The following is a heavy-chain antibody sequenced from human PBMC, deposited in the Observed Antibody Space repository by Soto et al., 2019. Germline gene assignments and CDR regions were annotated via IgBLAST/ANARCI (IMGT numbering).Heavy chain of an antibody. J-gene: IGHJ6*02. D-gene: IGHD3-3*01. CDR2: IIPIFGTA. CDR1: GGTFSSYA. V-gene: IGHV1-69*06. Sequence: KVSFKASGGTFSSYAISWVRQAPGQGLEWMGGIIPIFGTANYAQKFQGRVTITADKSTSTAYMELSSLRSEDTAVYYCARDSVGDFWSGYYTGHNYYYGMDVWGQGTTVTVSS. CDR3: ARDSVGDFWSGYYTGHNYYYGMDV.